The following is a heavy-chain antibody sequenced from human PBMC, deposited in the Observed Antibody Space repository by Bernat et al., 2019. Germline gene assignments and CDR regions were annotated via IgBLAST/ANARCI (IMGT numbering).Heavy chain of an antibody. D-gene: IGHD3-22*01. CDR2: VSASGNTI. CDR3: ARDVSSGSRTSLDY. CDR1: GFSFNTYE. Sequence: EVQLVESGGDLAQPGGSRRLSCVGSGFSFNTYEINWVRQAPGKGLEWVSYVSASGNTIYYADSVKGRFTISRDNAKNSLFLQMNSLRAEDTAIYYCARDVSSGSRTSLDYWGQGTLVTVSS. J-gene: IGHJ4*02. V-gene: IGHV3-48*03.